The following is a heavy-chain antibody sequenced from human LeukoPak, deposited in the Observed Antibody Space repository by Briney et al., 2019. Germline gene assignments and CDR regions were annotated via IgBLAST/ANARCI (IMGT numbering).Heavy chain of an antibody. CDR1: GGSFSGHY. J-gene: IGHJ5*02. CDR3: ARGRRGRHSYIAAAVLNWFDP. Sequence: PSETLSLTCDVYGGSFSGHYWSWIRQPPGKGLEWIGEINHSGSTNYNPSLKSRVTISVDTSKNQFSLKLSSVTAADTAVYYCARGRRGRHSYIAAAVLNWFDPWGQGTLVTVSS. D-gene: IGHD6-13*01. CDR2: INHSGST. V-gene: IGHV4-34*01.